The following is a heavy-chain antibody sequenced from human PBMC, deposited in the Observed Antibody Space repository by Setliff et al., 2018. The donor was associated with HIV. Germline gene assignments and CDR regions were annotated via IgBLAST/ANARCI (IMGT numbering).Heavy chain of an antibody. D-gene: IGHD4-17*01. V-gene: IGHV3-23*01. J-gene: IGHJ4*02. CDR3: ARYGGTVTREFDF. CDR1: GFTFNNNA. CDR2: ISQSGDRI. Sequence: GGSLRLSCAASGFTFNNNAMSWVRQAPGKGLEWVSGISQSGDRIYYADSVKGRFTISRDNSKNTLYLQMNSLRAEDTAVYYCARYGGTVTREFDFWGQGTLVTVSS.